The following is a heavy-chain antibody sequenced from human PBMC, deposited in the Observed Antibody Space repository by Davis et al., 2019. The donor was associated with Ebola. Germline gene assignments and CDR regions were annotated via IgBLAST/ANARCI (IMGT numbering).Heavy chain of an antibody. Sequence: MPGGSLRLSCAVSGVSVSSDRFYWSWIRQPPGKGLEWIGYLSDRGNPNYIPSLKSRVTISVDRSKNQFSLRLTSVTAADTAVYFCAGARIANTRGSFDPWGQGTLVTVS. CDR3: AGARIANTRGSFDP. D-gene: IGHD2-21*01. J-gene: IGHJ5*02. CDR2: LSDRGNP. CDR1: GVSVSSDRFY. V-gene: IGHV4-61*01.